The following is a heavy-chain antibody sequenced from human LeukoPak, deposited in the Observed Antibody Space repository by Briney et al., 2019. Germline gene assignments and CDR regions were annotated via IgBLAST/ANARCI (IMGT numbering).Heavy chain of an antibody. V-gene: IGHV4-31*03. Sequence: SETLSLTCTVSGGSISSGGYYWSWIRQHPGKGLEWIGYIYYSGSTYYNPSLKSRVTISVDTSKNQFSLKLSSVTAADTAVYYCARRGYSYGHTYYYYYMDVWGKGTTVTVSS. CDR3: ARRGYSYGHTYYYYYMDV. J-gene: IGHJ6*03. D-gene: IGHD5-18*01. CDR1: GGSISSGGYY. CDR2: IYYSGST.